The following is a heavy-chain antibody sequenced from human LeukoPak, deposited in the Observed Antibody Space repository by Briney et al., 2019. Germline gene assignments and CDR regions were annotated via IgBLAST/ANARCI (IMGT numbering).Heavy chain of an antibody. Sequence: GGSLRLSCAASGFSFSSYSINWVRQAPGKGLEWVSSISSSSSYIYYADSVKGRFTVSRDNAKNSLFLQMSGLRAEDTAIYYCARIRAVAPDAFDVWGHGTVVAVSS. CDR2: ISSSSSYI. V-gene: IGHV3-21*04. CDR1: GFSFSSYS. D-gene: IGHD6-19*01. CDR3: ARIRAVAPDAFDV. J-gene: IGHJ3*01.